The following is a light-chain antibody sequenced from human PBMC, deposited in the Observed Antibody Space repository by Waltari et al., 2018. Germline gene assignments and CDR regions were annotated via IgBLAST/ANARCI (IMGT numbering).Light chain of an antibody. V-gene: IGLV1-47*01. J-gene: IGLJ3*02. CDR1: TSNIGRNY. CDR2: RNN. Sequence: QSVLTQPPSASGTPGQRVTISCSGSTSNIGRNYVYWYQQFPGTAPKLLVYRNNERPSGVPGRISGSKSGTSASLAISGLRSEDEADYDCATWDGSLTAWVFGGGTKVTVL. CDR3: ATWDGSLTAWV.